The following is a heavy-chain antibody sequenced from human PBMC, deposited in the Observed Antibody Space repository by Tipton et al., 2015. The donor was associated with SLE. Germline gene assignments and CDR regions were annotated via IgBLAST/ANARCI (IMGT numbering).Heavy chain of an antibody. Sequence: SLRLSCAASGFTFSSYAMYWVRQAPGKGLEWVAVISYDGSNKYYADSVKGRFTISRDNSKNTLYVQMNSLRAEDTAVYYCAREGLGHYGSGSFMGFDYWGQGTLVTVSS. CDR2: ISYDGSNK. V-gene: IGHV3-30*04. D-gene: IGHD3-10*01. CDR3: AREGLGHYGSGSFMGFDY. CDR1: GFTFSSYA. J-gene: IGHJ4*02.